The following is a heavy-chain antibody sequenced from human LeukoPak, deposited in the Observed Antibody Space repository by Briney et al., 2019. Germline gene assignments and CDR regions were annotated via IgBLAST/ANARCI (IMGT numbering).Heavy chain of an antibody. J-gene: IGHJ6*03. V-gene: IGHV1-46*01. CDR3: ARGPSITLIRGGQWYYYMDV. D-gene: IGHD3-10*01. CDR1: GYTFTSYY. CDR2: INPSAGST. Sequence: GASVKVSCKASGYTFTSYYIHWVRQAPGQGLEWMGLINPSAGSTNYAQKFQGRVTMTRDTSTSTVYMELSGLRSEDTAVYYCARGPSITLIRGGQWYYYMDVWGKGTTVTISS.